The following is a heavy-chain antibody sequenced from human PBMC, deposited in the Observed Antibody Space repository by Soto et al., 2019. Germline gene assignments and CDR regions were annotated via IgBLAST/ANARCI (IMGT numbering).Heavy chain of an antibody. Sequence: QVQLQESGPGLVKPSQTLFLTCTVSGGSISSGDYYWSWIRQPPGKGLEWIGYIYYSGSTYYNPSLKSRVTISVDTSKNQFSLKLSSVTAADTAVYYCVRDSGYYDSSGYSTLFGYWGQGTLVTVSS. V-gene: IGHV4-30-4*01. CDR1: GGSISSGDYY. D-gene: IGHD3-22*01. J-gene: IGHJ4*02. CDR2: IYYSGST. CDR3: VRDSGYYDSSGYSTLFGY.